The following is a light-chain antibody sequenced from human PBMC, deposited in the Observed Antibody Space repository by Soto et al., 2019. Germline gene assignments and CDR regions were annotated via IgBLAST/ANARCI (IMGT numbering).Light chain of an antibody. J-gene: IGKJ1*01. CDR1: QSVSGW. CDR2: DAS. CDR3: QQYNAYSPWT. V-gene: IGKV1-5*01. Sequence: DIQMTQSPSSVSASVGARVSITCRASQSVSGWLAWYQQKPGKAPKLLIYDASNLESWVPSRFSGSVSGTEFTLTISSLQPEDFANYYGQQYNAYSPWTFGQGTKVDIK.